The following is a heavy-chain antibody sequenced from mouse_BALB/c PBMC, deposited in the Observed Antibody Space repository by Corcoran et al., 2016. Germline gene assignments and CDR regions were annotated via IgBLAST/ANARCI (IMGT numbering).Heavy chain of an antibody. Sequence: QIQLVQSGPELKKPGETVKISCKASGYTFTNYGMNWVKQAPGTGLKWMGWINTYTGEPTYADDFKGRFAFSLETSASTAYLQINNLKNEDTATYFCARRGGYGSSPSWFAYWGQGTLVTVSA. V-gene: IGHV9-3-1*01. CDR3: ARRGGYGSSPSWFAY. CDR1: GYTFTNYG. D-gene: IGHD1-1*01. J-gene: IGHJ3*01. CDR2: INTYTGEP.